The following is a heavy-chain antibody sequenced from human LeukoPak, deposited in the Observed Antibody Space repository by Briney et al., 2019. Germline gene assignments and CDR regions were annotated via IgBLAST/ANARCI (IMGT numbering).Heavy chain of an antibody. CDR2: IYYSGST. D-gene: IGHD3-22*01. Sequence: QSLSPACTVSGGSISSYYWSWIRQPPGKGLEWIGYIYYSGSTNYNPSLKSRVTISVDTSKNQFSLKLSSVTAADTAVYYCARESKGDYDSSGYYYFDYWGQGTLVTVSS. V-gene: IGHV4-59*01. CDR1: GGSISSYY. J-gene: IGHJ4*02. CDR3: ARESKGDYDSSGYYYFDY.